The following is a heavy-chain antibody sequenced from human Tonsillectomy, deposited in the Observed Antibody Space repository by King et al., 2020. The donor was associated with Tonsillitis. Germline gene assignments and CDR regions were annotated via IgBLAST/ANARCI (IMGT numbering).Heavy chain of an antibody. CDR3: VRDFITANAFDI. Sequence: VQLVESGAEVKKPGASVKVSCKASGYTFTGYYIHWVRQAPGQGLEWMGWISPNSDDTKFAQKFQGRVTMTRDTSISTAYMELSRLRSDDTAVYYCVRDFITANAFDIWGRGTMVTVSS. J-gene: IGHJ3*02. D-gene: IGHD3-22*01. V-gene: IGHV1-2*02. CDR1: GYTFTGYY. CDR2: ISPNSDDT.